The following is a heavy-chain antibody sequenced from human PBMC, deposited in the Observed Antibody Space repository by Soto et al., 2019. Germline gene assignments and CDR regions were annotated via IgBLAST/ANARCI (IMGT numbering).Heavy chain of an antibody. CDR3: AGVPKYYYDRKGAFDI. V-gene: IGHV1-69*13. CDR1: GGTFSSYA. CDR2: IIPIFGTA. J-gene: IGHJ3*02. Sequence: SVKVSCKASGGTFSSYAISWVRQAPGQGLEWMGGIIPIFGTANYAQKFQGRVTITADESTSTAYMELSSLRSEDTAVYYCAGVPKYYYDRKGAFDIWGQGTMVTVSS. D-gene: IGHD3-10*02.